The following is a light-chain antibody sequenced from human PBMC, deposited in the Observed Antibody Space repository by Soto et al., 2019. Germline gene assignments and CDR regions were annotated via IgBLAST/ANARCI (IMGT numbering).Light chain of an antibody. CDR2: GAT. CDR1: QNISGSY. CDR3: QQYGTSIT. J-gene: IGKJ5*01. Sequence: EIVLTQSPGTLSLSPGERATLSCGASQNISGSYLAWYQQKPGQAPRLLIYGATSKATNIQDKYRGNGSGADFSLTFSRLEPEDFAVYYCQQYGTSITFGQGTRLEIK. V-gene: IGKV3-20*01.